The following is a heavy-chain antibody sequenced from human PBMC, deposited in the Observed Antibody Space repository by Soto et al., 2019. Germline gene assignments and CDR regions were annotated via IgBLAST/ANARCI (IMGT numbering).Heavy chain of an antibody. Sequence: PSETLSLTCTVSGGSISSGGYYWSWIRQHPGKGLEWIGYIYYSGSTYYNPSLKSRVTISVDTSKNQFSLKLSSVTAADTAVYYCARVIDYDYIWGSYPDYWGQGTLVTVSS. CDR3: ARVIDYDYIWGSYPDY. J-gene: IGHJ4*02. CDR2: IYYSGST. CDR1: GGSISSGGYY. D-gene: IGHD3-16*02. V-gene: IGHV4-31*03.